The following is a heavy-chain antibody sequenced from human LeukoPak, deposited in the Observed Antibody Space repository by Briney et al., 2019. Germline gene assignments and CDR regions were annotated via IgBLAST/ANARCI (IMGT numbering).Heavy chain of an antibody. V-gene: IGHV3-48*01. Sequence: GGSLRLSCAASGFNFIDYSMNWVRQAPGKGLEWISYIGISSGNTKYVDSVKGRFTISRDKARNSLYLQMNSLRVEDTAVYYCARDHRYAFDNWDHGTLVTVSS. D-gene: IGHD5-12*01. CDR2: IGISSGNT. CDR1: GFNFIDYS. CDR3: ARDHRYAFDN. J-gene: IGHJ4*01.